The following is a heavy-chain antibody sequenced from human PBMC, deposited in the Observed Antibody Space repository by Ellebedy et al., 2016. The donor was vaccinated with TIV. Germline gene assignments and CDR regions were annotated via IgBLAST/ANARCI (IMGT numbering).Heavy chain of an antibody. D-gene: IGHD3-22*01. CDR1: GYTFTRYY. CDR2: INPTSGAS. J-gene: IGHJ4*02. CDR3: ARGDKYYYESSGYYYTY. V-gene: IGHV1-46*01. Sequence: ASVKVSCKVSGYTFTRYYLYWVRHAPGQGLDWMGIINPTSGASNYAQTFQGRATMTRDTSTSTVYMELSSLRSEDTAVYYCARGDKYYYESSGYYYTYWGQGTLVAVSS.